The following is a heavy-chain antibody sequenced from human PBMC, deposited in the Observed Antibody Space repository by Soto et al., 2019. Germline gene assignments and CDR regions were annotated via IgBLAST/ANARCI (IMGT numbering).Heavy chain of an antibody. CDR3: GREYCSSTSCVGVDY. CDR1: GYTFTTYG. J-gene: IGHJ4*02. V-gene: IGHV1-18*01. CDR2: ISTNNGQT. Sequence: QVQLVQSGAEVKKPGASVKVSCKASGYTFTTYGISWLRQAPGQGLEWMGWISTNNGQTRYAQKLQGRVTMTTDTSTSSAYMERRSLTSDYTAVYYCGREYCSSTSCVGVDYWGQVTLVTVSS. D-gene: IGHD2-2*01.